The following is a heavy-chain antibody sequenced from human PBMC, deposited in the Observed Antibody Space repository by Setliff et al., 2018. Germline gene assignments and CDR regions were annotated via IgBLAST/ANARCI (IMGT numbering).Heavy chain of an antibody. J-gene: IGHJ4*02. Sequence: PSETLSLTCTVSGGSISSGDYYWSWIRQPPGKGLEWIGYIYYSGSTYYNPSLKSRVTISVDTSKNQFSLKLSSVTAADTAVYYCARDYDSSGYYVGYWGQGTLVTAPQ. CDR2: IYYSGST. V-gene: IGHV4-30-4*08. CDR1: GGSISSGDYY. CDR3: ARDYDSSGYYVGY. D-gene: IGHD3-22*01.